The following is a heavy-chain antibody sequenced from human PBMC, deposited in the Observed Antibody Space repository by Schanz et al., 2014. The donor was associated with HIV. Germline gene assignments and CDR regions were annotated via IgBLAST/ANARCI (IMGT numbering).Heavy chain of an antibody. CDR1: GYTFINYD. D-gene: IGHD1-26*01. CDR3: AIGPKWEGLMDV. J-gene: IGHJ6*02. V-gene: IGHV1-8*01. CDR2: MKPSTGNS. Sequence: QVQLVQSGAEVKKPGASVKVSCKASGYTFINYDIHWVRQASGLGLEWMGWMKPSTGNSGYAQMFQGRVTMTRDTSISTAYLEVDSLKSEDTAVYYCAIGPKWEGLMDVWGQGTTVIVSS.